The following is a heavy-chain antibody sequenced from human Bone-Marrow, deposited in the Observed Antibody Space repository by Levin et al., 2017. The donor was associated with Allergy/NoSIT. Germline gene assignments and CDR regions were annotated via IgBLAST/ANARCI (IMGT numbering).Heavy chain of an antibody. Sequence: GESLKISCKASGYTFTSYYMHWVRQAPGQGLEWMGIINPSGGSTSYAQKFQGRVTMTRDTSTSTVYMELSSLRSEDTAVYYCARDAWTPDILTGYPPYWFDPWGQGTLVTVSS. CDR3: ARDAWTPDILTGYPPYWFDP. J-gene: IGHJ5*02. CDR1: GYTFTSYY. D-gene: IGHD3-9*01. V-gene: IGHV1-46*01. CDR2: INPSGGST.